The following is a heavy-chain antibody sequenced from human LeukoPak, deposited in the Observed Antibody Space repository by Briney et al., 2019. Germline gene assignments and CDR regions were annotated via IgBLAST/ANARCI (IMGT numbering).Heavy chain of an antibody. CDR3: ARVFYYDSSGYFYYFDY. CDR1: GGSMSSRSYY. V-gene: IGHV4-39*07. Sequence: SETLSLTCTVSGGSMSSRSYYWGWLRQPPGKGLEWIGSIYYSGSTYYHPSLKSRVTISVDTSKNQFSLKLSSVTAADTAVYYCARVFYYDSSGYFYYFDYWGQGTLVTVSS. CDR2: IYYSGST. D-gene: IGHD3-22*01. J-gene: IGHJ4*02.